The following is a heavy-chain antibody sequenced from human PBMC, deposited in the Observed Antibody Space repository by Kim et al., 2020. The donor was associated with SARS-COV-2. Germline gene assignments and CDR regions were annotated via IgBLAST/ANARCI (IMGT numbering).Heavy chain of an antibody. CDR2: IKQDGSEK. V-gene: IGHV3-7*05. Sequence: GGSLRLSCAASGFTFSSYWMSWVRQAPGKGLEWVANIKQDGSEKYYVDSVKGRFTISRDNAKNSLYLQMNSLRAEDTAVYYCARDQYCSGGSCYAETDYYYYCGMDVWGQGTTVTVSS. CDR1: GFTFSSYW. D-gene: IGHD2-15*01. J-gene: IGHJ6*02. CDR3: ARDQYCSGGSCYAETDYYYYCGMDV.